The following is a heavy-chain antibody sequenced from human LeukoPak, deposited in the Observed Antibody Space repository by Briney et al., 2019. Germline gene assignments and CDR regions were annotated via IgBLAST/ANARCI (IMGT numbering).Heavy chain of an antibody. Sequence: KTSQTLSLTCAVYGGSFSGYYWSWIRQPPGKGLEWIGEFNHSGSTNYKPYLKSRVTISVDTSKLRFSLKLSSVTAADTAVYYCARLNDIAVAVSPIDWYFDLWGRGTLVTVSS. CDR1: GGSFSGYY. CDR3: ARLNDIAVAVSPIDWYFDL. V-gene: IGHV4-34*01. CDR2: FNHSGST. J-gene: IGHJ2*01. D-gene: IGHD6-19*01.